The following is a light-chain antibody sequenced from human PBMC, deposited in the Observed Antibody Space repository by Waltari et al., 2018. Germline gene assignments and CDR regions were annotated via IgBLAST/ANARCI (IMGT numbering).Light chain of an antibody. V-gene: IGLV1-44*01. CDR1: ISNIGSNP. CDR3: AAWDDYLNAWV. Sequence: QSVLTQPPSASGTPGQRVTISCSGSISNIGSNPVNRYQHLPGTAPKLPIFTNDQRPSGVPDRFSGSHSGTSASLAISGLQSDDEADYYCAAWDDYLNAWVFGGGTKLTVL. J-gene: IGLJ3*02. CDR2: TND.